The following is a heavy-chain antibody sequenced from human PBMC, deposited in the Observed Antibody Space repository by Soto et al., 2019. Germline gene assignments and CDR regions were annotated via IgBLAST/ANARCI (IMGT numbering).Heavy chain of an antibody. CDR3: ARDKITGLFDY. Sequence: QVQLQQWGAGLLKPSETLSLTCAVYGGSFSGYYWTWIRQPPGTGLEWIGEINHSGSTNYTPSPKSRVTISVDTSKNQSSLKLTSVSAADTAVYYCARDKITGLFDYWGQGTLVTVSS. J-gene: IGHJ4*02. CDR1: GGSFSGYY. D-gene: IGHD2-8*02. V-gene: IGHV4-34*01. CDR2: INHSGST.